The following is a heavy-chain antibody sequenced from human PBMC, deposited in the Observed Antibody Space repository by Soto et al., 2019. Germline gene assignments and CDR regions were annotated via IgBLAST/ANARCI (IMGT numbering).Heavy chain of an antibody. Sequence: SETLSLTCSVSGGSISSGGYYWSWVRQHPGKGLEWIGYIYYSGSTYYNPSLKSRVTMSVDTSKNQFPLKLSSVTAADTAVYSCARGEFMVRGYYYYYMDVWGNGTTVTVSS. D-gene: IGHD3-10*01. V-gene: IGHV4-31*03. CDR2: IYYSGST. CDR3: ARGEFMVRGYYYYYMDV. CDR1: GGSISSGGYY. J-gene: IGHJ6*03.